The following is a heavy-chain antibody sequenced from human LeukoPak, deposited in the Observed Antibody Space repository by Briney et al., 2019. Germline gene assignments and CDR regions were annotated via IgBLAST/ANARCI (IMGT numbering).Heavy chain of an antibody. J-gene: IGHJ3*02. D-gene: IGHD6-19*01. CDR2: ISGRGGST. Sequence: PGGSLRLSCAASGFTFGSYAMTWVRQPPGKGLEWVSTISGRGGSTYYADSVKGRFTISRDNSKNTLYLQMNSLRAEDTAVYYCAKETYQQWLKGHDAFDIWGQGTMVTVSS. CDR3: AKETYQQWLKGHDAFDI. CDR1: GFTFGSYA. V-gene: IGHV3-23*01.